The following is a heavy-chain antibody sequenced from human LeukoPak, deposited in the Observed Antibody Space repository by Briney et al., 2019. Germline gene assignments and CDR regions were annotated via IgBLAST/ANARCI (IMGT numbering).Heavy chain of an antibody. CDR1: GFTFDDYA. J-gene: IGHJ4*02. Sequence: PGRSLRLSCAASGFTFDDYAMHWVRQAPGKGLEWVSYISCSSSTIYYADSVKGRFTISRDNAKNSLFLQMNRLRAEDTAMYYCARVRYYYGSGSPGYFDYWGQGTLVTVSS. CDR3: ARVRYYYGSGSPGYFDY. V-gene: IGHV3-9*01. CDR2: ISCSSSTI. D-gene: IGHD3-10*01.